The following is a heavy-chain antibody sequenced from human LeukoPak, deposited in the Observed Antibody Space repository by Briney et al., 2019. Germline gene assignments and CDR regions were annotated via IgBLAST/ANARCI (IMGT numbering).Heavy chain of an antibody. CDR3: SRVAAGHYGEYDY. Sequence: GGSLKLSCEASGYTLTDYYMDWVRQAPGKGLEWVGRIRNKLNGSTTEYAASVKGRFTIPVDESSTPLDLQMDSLRAEDTALYYCSRVAAGHYGEYDYWGQGTLVSVSS. D-gene: IGHD4-17*01. CDR2: IRNKLNGSTT. V-gene: IGHV3-72*01. CDR1: GYTLTDYY. J-gene: IGHJ4*02.